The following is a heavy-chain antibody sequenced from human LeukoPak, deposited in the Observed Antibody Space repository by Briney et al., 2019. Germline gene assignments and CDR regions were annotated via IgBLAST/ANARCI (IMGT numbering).Heavy chain of an antibody. V-gene: IGHV3-21*01. CDR1: GFTFSSYS. CDR2: ISSSSSYI. CDR3: ARIHGDYFLDY. J-gene: IGHJ4*02. D-gene: IGHD4-17*01. Sequence: GGTLRLSCAASGFTFSSYSMNWVRQAPGKGLEWVSSISSSSSYIYYADSVKGRFTISRDNAKNSLYLQMNSLRAEDTAVYYCARIHGDYFLDYWGQGTLVTVSS.